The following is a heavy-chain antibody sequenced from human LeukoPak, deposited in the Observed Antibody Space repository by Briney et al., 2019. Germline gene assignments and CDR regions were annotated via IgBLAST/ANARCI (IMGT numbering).Heavy chain of an antibody. Sequence: GSLRLSCAASGFTFSGYAMSWVRQAPGKGLEWVSAISGSGGSTYYADSVKGRFTISRDSSKNTLYLQMNSLRAEDTAVYYCAKSPTIVRGVTWGQGTLVTVSS. CDR3: AKSPTIVRGVT. V-gene: IGHV3-23*01. CDR1: GFTFSGYA. D-gene: IGHD3-10*01. J-gene: IGHJ5*02. CDR2: ISGSGGST.